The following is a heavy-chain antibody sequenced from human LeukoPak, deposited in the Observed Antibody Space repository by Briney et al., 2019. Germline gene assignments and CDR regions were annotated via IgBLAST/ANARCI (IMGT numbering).Heavy chain of an antibody. V-gene: IGHV4-34*01. CDR2: INHSGST. CDR1: GGSFSGYY. CDR3: ARGRQLRSAHALPGY. D-gene: IGHD6-13*01. J-gene: IGHJ4*02. Sequence: KPSETLSLTCAVYGGSFSGYYWSWIRQPPGKGLEWIGEINHSGSTNYNPSLKSRVTISVDTSKNQFSLKLSSVTAADTAVYYCARGRQLRSAHALPGYWGQGTLVTVSS.